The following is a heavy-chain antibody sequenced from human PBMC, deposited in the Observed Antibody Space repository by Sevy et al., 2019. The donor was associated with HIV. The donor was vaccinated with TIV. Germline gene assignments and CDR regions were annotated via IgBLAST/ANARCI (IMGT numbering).Heavy chain of an antibody. CDR3: AKDEDYYGSGSRGY. CDR2: ISGSGGST. CDR1: GFTFSSYA. J-gene: IGHJ4*02. Sequence: GESLKISCAASGFTFSSYAMSWVRQAPGKGLEWVSAISGSGGSTYYADSVKGRFTISRDNSKNTLYLQMNSLRAEDTAVYYCAKDEDYYGSGSRGYWGQGTLVTVSS. V-gene: IGHV3-23*01. D-gene: IGHD3-10*01.